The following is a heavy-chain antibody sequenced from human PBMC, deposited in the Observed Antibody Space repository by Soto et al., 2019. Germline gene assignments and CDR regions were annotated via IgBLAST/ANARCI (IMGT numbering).Heavy chain of an antibody. V-gene: IGHV4-31*03. Sequence: QVQLQESGPGLVKPSQTLSLTCTVSGGSISSGGYYWSWLRQHPGKGLEWIGYIDYSGSTYYNPSLRRRVTISVDTSKNQFSLKLSSVTAADTAVYYCARVGGINWFDPWGQGTLVTVSS. J-gene: IGHJ5*02. D-gene: IGHD3-16*01. CDR1: GGSISSGGYY. CDR3: ARVGGINWFDP. CDR2: IDYSGST.